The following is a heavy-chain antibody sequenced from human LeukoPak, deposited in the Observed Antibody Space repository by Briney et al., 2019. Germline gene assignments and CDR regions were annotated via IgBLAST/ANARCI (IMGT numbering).Heavy chain of an antibody. V-gene: IGHV3-53*01. J-gene: IGHJ4*02. CDR1: GFTVSSNY. CDR2: IYNDGGT. CDR3: GTSRSRTSGFDY. Sequence: SGGSLRLSCAASGFTVSSNYMNWVRQAPGEGLEWVSVIYNDGGTYYADSVKGRFTISRDNSKNTLYLQMNSLRAEDTAVYYCGTSRSRTSGFDYWGQGTLVTVSS. D-gene: IGHD2-8*02.